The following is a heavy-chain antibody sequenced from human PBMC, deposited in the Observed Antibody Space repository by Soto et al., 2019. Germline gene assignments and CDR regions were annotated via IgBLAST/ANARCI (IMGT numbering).Heavy chain of an antibody. D-gene: IGHD2-15*01. CDR3: ARDFSYCSGGSCPDY. V-gene: IGHV3-21*01. Sequence: EVQLVESGGGLVKPGGSLRLSCAASGFTFSSYSMNWFRKAPGKGLEWVSSISSSSSYIYYADSVKGRFTISRDNAKNSLYLQMNSLRAEDTAVYYCARDFSYCSGGSCPDYWGQGTLVTVSS. CDR1: GFTFSSYS. J-gene: IGHJ4*02. CDR2: ISSSSSYI.